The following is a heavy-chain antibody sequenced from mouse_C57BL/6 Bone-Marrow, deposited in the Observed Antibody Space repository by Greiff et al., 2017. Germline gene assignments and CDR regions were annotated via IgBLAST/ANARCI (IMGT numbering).Heavy chain of an antibody. CDR1: GYSFTDYN. J-gene: IGHJ2*01. V-gene: IGHV1-39*01. D-gene: IGHD1-1*01. CDR2: INPNYGTT. CDR3: AISGYGSSSDY. Sequence: VQLQQSGPELVKPGASVKISCKASGYSFTDYNMNWVKQSNGKSLEWIGVINPNYGTTSYKQKLKGKATLTVDQSSSTAYMQLNILTSEDSAVYYCAISGYGSSSDYWGQRTTLTVSS.